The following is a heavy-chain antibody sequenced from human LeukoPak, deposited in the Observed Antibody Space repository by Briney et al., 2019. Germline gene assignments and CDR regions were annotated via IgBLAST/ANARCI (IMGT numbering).Heavy chain of an antibody. CDR2: LYDDGST. CDR3: ARGDRGYFGY. D-gene: IGHD1-26*01. V-gene: IGHV3-53*01. CDR1: GFTVSSNY. J-gene: IGHJ4*02. Sequence: GGSLRLSCAASGFTVSSNYMSWVRQAPGKGLEWVSVLYDDGSTYYADSVKGRFTISRDNSKNTLYLQMNSLRAEGTAVYYCARGDRGYFGYWGQGTLVTVSS.